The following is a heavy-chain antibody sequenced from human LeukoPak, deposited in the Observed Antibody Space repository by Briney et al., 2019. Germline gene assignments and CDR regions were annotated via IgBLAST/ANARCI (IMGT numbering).Heavy chain of an antibody. J-gene: IGHJ4*02. CDR3: VCAYRFDY. CDR1: GFTFSSYA. CDR2: ISYDGSNK. Sequence: GGSLRLSCAASGFTFSSYAMHWVRQAPGKGLEWVAVISYDGSNKYYADSVKGRFTISRDNSKNTLYLQMNSLRAEDTAVYYCVCAYRFDYWGQGTLVTVSS. D-gene: IGHD3-16*02. V-gene: IGHV3-30*04.